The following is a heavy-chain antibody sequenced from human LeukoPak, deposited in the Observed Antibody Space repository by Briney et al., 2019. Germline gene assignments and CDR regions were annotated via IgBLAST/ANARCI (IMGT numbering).Heavy chain of an antibody. CDR3: AREGPEYSSSYYFDY. D-gene: IGHD6-6*01. CDR2: IYTSGDT. CDR1: GGSISSGNNY. Sequence: SETLSLTCTVSGGSISSGNNYWSWIRQPAGKGLEWIGRIYTSGDTNYNPSLKSRVTISMDTSKNHFSLRLTSVTAADTAVYFCAREGPEYSSSYYFDYWGQGALVTVSS. V-gene: IGHV4-61*02. J-gene: IGHJ4*02.